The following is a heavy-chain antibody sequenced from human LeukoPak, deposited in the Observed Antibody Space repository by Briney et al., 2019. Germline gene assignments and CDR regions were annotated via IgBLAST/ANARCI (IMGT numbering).Heavy chain of an antibody. CDR1: GFSFRKFG. CDR2: IWYDAANQ. D-gene: IGHD3-10*01. CDR3: DTAVYYRSSHCSCGAYNI. V-gene: IGHV3-33*08. J-gene: IGHJ3*02. Sequence: GGSLRLSYEASGFSFRKFGMHWVRQAPGKGLEWVALIWYDAANQYYGDSVKGRFTISRDNSKNMLYLQMNSLRADDTGVYYEDTAVYYRSSHCSCGAYNIWGQGTMVTVSS.